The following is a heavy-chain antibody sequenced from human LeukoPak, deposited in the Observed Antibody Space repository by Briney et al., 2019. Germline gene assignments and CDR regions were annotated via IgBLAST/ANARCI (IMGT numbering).Heavy chain of an antibody. CDR2: ISRDSRTI. V-gene: IGHV3-21*01. Sequence: GESLRLSCAASGFTFSSYSVNWVRQAPGKGLEWVSIISRDSRTIIYADSVKGRFTISRDNAKNSLYLQTNSLRAEDTAVYFCAASPPGGPIDYWGQGALVSVSS. CDR3: AASPPGGPIDY. J-gene: IGHJ4*02. D-gene: IGHD3-16*01. CDR1: GFTFSSYS.